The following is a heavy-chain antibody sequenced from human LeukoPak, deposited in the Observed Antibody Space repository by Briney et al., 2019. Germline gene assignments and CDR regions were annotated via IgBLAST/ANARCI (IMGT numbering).Heavy chain of an antibody. J-gene: IGHJ6*02. CDR3: ARKRYYYYGMDV. CDR1: GGSISSYY. CDR2: INHSGST. Sequence: PSETLSLTCTVSGGSISSYYWSWIRQPPGKGLEWIGEINHSGSTNYNPSLKSRVTISVDTSKNQLSLKLSSVTAADTAVYYCARKRYYYYGMDVWGQGTTVTVSS. V-gene: IGHV4-34*01.